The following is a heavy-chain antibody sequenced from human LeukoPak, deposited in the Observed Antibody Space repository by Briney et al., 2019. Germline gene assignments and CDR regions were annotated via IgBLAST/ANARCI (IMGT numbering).Heavy chain of an antibody. Sequence: GGSLRLSCAASGFTVTTNYMSWVRQAPGKGLEWVSTIYIGGRTFYPDAVRGRFTVSSDSFKNTLYLQMNFLRAEDTAVYCCARDLYDSSGFERHFDLWGRGTLVTVSS. CDR2: IYIGGRT. D-gene: IGHD3-22*01. V-gene: IGHV3-53*01. CDR1: GFTVTTNY. CDR3: ARDLYDSSGFERHFDL. J-gene: IGHJ2*01.